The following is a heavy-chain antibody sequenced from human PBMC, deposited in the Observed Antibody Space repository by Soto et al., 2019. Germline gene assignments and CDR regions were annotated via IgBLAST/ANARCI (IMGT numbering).Heavy chain of an antibody. Sequence: EVQLLESGGDLVQPGGSLRLSCAASGLTFSTYAMTWVRQAPGKGLKWVSVISGGGDATYYADSVKGRFTISRDNSKNTVELQMNSLRPEDMAIYYCATQAEGFLTGPLDFWGQGTLVTVS. CDR1: GLTFSTYA. V-gene: IGHV3-23*01. D-gene: IGHD3-10*01. CDR3: ATQAEGFLTGPLDF. CDR2: ISGGGDAT. J-gene: IGHJ4*02.